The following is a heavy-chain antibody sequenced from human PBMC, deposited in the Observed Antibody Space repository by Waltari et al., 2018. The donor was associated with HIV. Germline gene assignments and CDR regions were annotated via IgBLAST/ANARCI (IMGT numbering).Heavy chain of an antibody. Sequence: QVHLQESGPGLVKTSQTLSLTCTVSGDSIRTGDYYWSWIRQTPGRGLEGLGYISYGGSTDYTPSLQSRLSMSIVTSKNQFSLKRATVTAAATAVYYCARECWGLPCRVGFDPWGQGTLVTVSS. CDR3: ARECWGLPCRVGFDP. V-gene: IGHV4-30-4*01. CDR2: ISYGGST. J-gene: IGHJ5*02. CDR1: GDSIRTGDYY. D-gene: IGHD3-10*02.